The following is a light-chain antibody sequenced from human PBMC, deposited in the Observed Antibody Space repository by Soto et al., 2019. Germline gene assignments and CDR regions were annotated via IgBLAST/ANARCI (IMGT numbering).Light chain of an antibody. CDR1: SSDVGSYNL. CDR3: CSYAGSSTFNWV. V-gene: IGLV2-23*01. J-gene: IGLJ3*02. Sequence: QSALTQPASVSGSPGQSITISCTGTSSDVGSYNLVSWYQQHPGRAPKLMIYEGSKRPSGVSNRFSGSKSGNTASLTISGLPAEDEADYYCCSYAGSSTFNWVFGGGTKVTVL. CDR2: EGS.